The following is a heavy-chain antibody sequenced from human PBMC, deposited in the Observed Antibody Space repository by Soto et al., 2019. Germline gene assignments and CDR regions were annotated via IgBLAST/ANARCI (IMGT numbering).Heavy chain of an antibody. D-gene: IGHD3-10*01. Sequence: SETLSLTCTVSGVSISSSSYYWGWTRQPPGKGLEWIGSIYYSGSTYYNPSLKSRVTISVDTSKNQFSLKLSSVTAADTAVYYCARRGSGSYSDYWGQGTLVTVPQ. CDR1: GVSISSSSYY. CDR2: IYYSGST. V-gene: IGHV4-39*01. J-gene: IGHJ4*02. CDR3: ARRGSGSYSDY.